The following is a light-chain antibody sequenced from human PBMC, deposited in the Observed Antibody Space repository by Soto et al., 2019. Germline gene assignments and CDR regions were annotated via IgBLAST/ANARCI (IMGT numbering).Light chain of an antibody. V-gene: IGKV3-20*01. J-gene: IGKJ2*01. CDR3: QQYGSSPYT. CDR1: QSVGSSY. Sequence: EIVLTQSPGTLSLSPGERATLSCRASQSVGSSYLAWCQQKPGQAPRLLIYGTSSRATGIPDRCSGSGSGTGFTLTISRMEPEDFVVYYCQQYGSSPYTFGQGNQLEIK. CDR2: GTS.